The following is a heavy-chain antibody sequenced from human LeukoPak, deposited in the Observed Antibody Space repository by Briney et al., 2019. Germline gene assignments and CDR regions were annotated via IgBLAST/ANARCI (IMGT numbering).Heavy chain of an antibody. D-gene: IGHD6-19*01. V-gene: IGHV3-23*01. Sequence: GGSLRLSCAASGFPFSSYAMSWARQAPGKGLEWVSAISDRGGNTYYADSVKGRFTISRDNSKNTLYLQMNSLRAEDTAVYYCANVYASGWANYFDYWGQGTLVTVSS. CDR1: GFPFSSYA. J-gene: IGHJ4*02. CDR2: ISDRGGNT. CDR3: ANVYASGWANYFDY.